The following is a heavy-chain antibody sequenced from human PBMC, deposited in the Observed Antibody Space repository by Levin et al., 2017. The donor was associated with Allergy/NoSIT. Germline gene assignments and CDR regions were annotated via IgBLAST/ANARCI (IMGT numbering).Heavy chain of an antibody. Sequence: GESLKISCAASGFTFSSYGMHWVRQAPGKGLEWVAVISYDGSNKYYADSVKGRFTISRDNSKNTLYLQMNSLRAEDTAVYYCAKDEYSYGYPYFDYWGQGTLVTVSS. CDR1: GFTFSSYG. CDR2: ISYDGSNK. CDR3: AKDEYSYGYPYFDY. J-gene: IGHJ4*02. V-gene: IGHV3-30*18. D-gene: IGHD5-18*01.